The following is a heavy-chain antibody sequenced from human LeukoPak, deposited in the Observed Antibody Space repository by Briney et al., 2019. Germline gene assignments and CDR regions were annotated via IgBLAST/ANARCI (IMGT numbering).Heavy chain of an antibody. CDR2: ISSSSSSI. Sequence: PGGSLRLSCVASGFTFRSDTMNWVRQAPGKGLEWVSSISSSSSSISYADSVKGQFTISRDNAKNSLYLQMYSLRAEDTALYYCARVVDYASIDFWGQGTLVTVSS. CDR3: ARVVDYASIDF. CDR1: GFTFRSDT. V-gene: IGHV3-21*01. D-gene: IGHD4-17*01. J-gene: IGHJ4*02.